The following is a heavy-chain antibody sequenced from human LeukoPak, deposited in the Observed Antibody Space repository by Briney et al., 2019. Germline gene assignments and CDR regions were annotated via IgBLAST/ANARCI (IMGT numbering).Heavy chain of an antibody. CDR1: GFTFRSYA. CDR2: ISYDGNNK. D-gene: IGHD2-15*01. Sequence: GGSLRLSCAASGFTFRSYAMHWVRQAPGKGLEWVAVISYDGNNKYYAGSVKGRFTISRDNSKNTLYLQMNSLRAEDTAVYYCASRHCSGGSCYFAGADPFDYWGQGTLVTVSS. V-gene: IGHV3-30-3*02. CDR3: ASRHCSGGSCYFAGADPFDY. J-gene: IGHJ4*02.